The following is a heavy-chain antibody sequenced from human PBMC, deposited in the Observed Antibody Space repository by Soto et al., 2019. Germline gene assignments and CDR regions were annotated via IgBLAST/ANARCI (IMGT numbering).Heavy chain of an antibody. Sequence: TLSLTCTVSGGSISSGGYYWSWIRQHPGKGLEWIGYIYYSGSTYYNPSLKSRVTISVDTSKNQFSLKLSSVTAADPAVYYCARKRDGYNEGYFYYWGQGTLVTVSS. CDR1: GGSISSGGYY. D-gene: IGHD5-12*01. CDR2: IYYSGST. CDR3: ARKRDGYNEGYFYY. J-gene: IGHJ4*02. V-gene: IGHV4-31*03.